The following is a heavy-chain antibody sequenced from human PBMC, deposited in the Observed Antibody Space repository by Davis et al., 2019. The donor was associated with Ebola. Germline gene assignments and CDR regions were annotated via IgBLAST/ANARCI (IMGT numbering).Heavy chain of an antibody. J-gene: IGHJ4*02. V-gene: IGHV4-34*01. CDR3: VRGSDAYKTGY. D-gene: IGHD5-24*01. Sequence: MLSETLSLTCAVYGGSFSGYYWSWIRQPPGKGLEWIGEINDSGSTNYNPSLRGRVTISIDTSKNQFSLEVRSVTAADTAFYYCVRGSDAYKTGYWGQGTLVTVSS. CDR2: INDSGST. CDR1: GGSFSGYY.